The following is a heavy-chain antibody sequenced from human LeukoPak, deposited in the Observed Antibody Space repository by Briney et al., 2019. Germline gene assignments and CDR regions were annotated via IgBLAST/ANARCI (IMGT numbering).Heavy chain of an antibody. J-gene: IGHJ6*02. D-gene: IGHD5-24*01. CDR3: ASWMAHYGMDV. Sequence: PGGSLRLSCAASGFTFSSYAMHWVRQAPGKGLEWVAVISYDGSNKYYADSVKGRFTISRDNAKNSLYLQMSSLRAEDTAVYYCASWMAHYGMDVWGQGTTVTVSS. CDR1: GFTFSSYA. V-gene: IGHV3-30-3*01. CDR2: ISYDGSNK.